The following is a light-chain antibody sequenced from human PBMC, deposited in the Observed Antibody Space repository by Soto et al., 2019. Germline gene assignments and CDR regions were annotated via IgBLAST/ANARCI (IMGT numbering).Light chain of an antibody. CDR3: QSYDSSLSGFV. Sequence: QSVLTQPPSVSGAPGQRVTISCNGSSSNIGANYDVHWYQQIPGTAPKVLIYGNTNRPSGVPDRFSASKSGTSASLAITWLQAEDEADYYCQSYDSSLSGFVFGSGTKVTVL. J-gene: IGLJ1*01. CDR1: SSNIGANYD. V-gene: IGLV1-40*01. CDR2: GNT.